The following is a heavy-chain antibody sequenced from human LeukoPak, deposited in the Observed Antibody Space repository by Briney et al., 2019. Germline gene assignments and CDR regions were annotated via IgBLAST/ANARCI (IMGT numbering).Heavy chain of an antibody. D-gene: IGHD3-10*01. CDR2: IYTSGST. CDR1: GGSISSYY. J-gene: IGHJ2*01. V-gene: IGHV4-4*07. Sequence: KPSETLSLTCTVSGGSISSYYWSWIRQPAGKGLEWIGRIYTSGSTNYNPSLKSRVTMSVDTSKNQFSLKLSSVTAADTAVYYCARVSYYYPQRGAWYFDLWGRGTLGTVSA. CDR3: ARVSYYYPQRGAWYFDL.